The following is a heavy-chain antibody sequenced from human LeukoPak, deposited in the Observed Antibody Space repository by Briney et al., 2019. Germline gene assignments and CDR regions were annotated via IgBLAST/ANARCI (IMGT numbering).Heavy chain of an antibody. Sequence: ASATVSCKASGYTFTSFWIQWVRQAPGQGLEWMGLINPSDGSTTYTHRFQGRVTVTRDTSTSTVYMDLSSLRSEDTAVYYCARAPRDSSTMLDRWGQGTLVTVSS. V-gene: IGHV1-46*01. D-gene: IGHD6-13*01. J-gene: IGHJ5*02. CDR3: ARAPRDSSTMLDR. CDR1: GYTFTSFW. CDR2: INPSDGST.